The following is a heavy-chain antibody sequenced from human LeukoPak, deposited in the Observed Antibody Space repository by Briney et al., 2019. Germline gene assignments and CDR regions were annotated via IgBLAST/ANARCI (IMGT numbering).Heavy chain of an antibody. CDR3: ARGGSRSPRDAFDI. CDR2: ISGYNGDT. CDR1: GHTFSSYG. Sequence: ASVKVSCKASGHTFSSYGITWVRQAPGQGLEWMGWISGYNGDTKYAQILQGRVTMTRDTSTSTVYMELSSLRSEDTAVYYCARGGSRSPRDAFDIWAKGQWSPSLQ. V-gene: IGHV1-18*01. D-gene: IGHD6-13*01. J-gene: IGHJ3*02.